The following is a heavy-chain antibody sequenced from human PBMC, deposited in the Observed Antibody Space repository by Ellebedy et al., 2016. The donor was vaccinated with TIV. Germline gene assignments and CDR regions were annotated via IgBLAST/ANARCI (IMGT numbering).Heavy chain of an antibody. CDR1: GSTFNSFW. V-gene: IGHV3-7*01. CDR3: ARDSLGLRGFDY. J-gene: IGHJ4*02. Sequence: PGGSLRLSCAASGSTFNSFWMTWVRQAPGKGLEWVANIREDGSQKYYLDSVKGRFTIARDNAKNSLYLQMNSLRAEDTAVYYCARDSLGLRGFDYWGQGTLVTVSS. D-gene: IGHD3-16*01. CDR2: IREDGSQK.